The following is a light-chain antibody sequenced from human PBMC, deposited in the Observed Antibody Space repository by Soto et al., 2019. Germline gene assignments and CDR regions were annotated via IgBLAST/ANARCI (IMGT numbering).Light chain of an antibody. J-gene: IGKJ4*01. CDR3: QQTYSTPPLT. CDR1: QSITTY. V-gene: IGKV1-39*01. Sequence: DIQMTQSPSSLSASVGDRVTISCRASQSITTYLNWYQQKPGKAPKLLIYVASNLQSGVPSRFSVNGSGTDFCLTISSLQPVDFATYLCQQTYSTPPLTFGGGTKVEIK. CDR2: VAS.